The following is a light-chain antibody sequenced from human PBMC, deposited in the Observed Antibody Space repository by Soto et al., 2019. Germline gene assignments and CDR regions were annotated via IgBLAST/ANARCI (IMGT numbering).Light chain of an antibody. Sequence: DLKMTQSPSSLSASVGDRVTITCQASQDINNYLNWYQQKPGQAPKLLIYDASGLEVGVPSRFSGSGSGTHFTLTISGLQPEDIATYYCQQFGDLTFIFGQGTRLEI. J-gene: IGKJ5*01. CDR2: DAS. CDR1: QDINNY. CDR3: QQFGDLTFI. V-gene: IGKV1-33*01.